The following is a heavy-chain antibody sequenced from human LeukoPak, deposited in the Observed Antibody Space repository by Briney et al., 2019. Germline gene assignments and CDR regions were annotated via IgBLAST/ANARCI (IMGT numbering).Heavy chain of an antibody. CDR1: GFTFSSYA. CDR2: ISGSGGST. J-gene: IGHJ3*02. Sequence: GGSLRLSCAASGFTFSSYAMSWVRQAPGKGLEWVSAISGSGGSTYYADSVKGRFTISRDNSKNTLSLQMNSMRAEDTAVYYCAKGGSGRLDAFDIWGQGTMDTVSS. D-gene: IGHD6-19*01. V-gene: IGHV3-23*01. CDR3: AKGGSGRLDAFDI.